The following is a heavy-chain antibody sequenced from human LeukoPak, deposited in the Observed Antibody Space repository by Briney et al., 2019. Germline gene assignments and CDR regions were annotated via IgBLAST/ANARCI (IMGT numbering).Heavy chain of an antibody. CDR3: ARDRGAAAGPFDY. CDR1: GFTFSSYG. Sequence: GGPLRLSCAASGFTFSSYGMHWVRQAPGEGLEWVAVIWYDGSNKYYADSVKGRFTISRDNSKNTLYLQMNSLRAEDTAVYYCARDRGAAAGPFDYWGQGTLVTVSS. J-gene: IGHJ4*02. CDR2: IWYDGSNK. D-gene: IGHD6-13*01. V-gene: IGHV3-33*01.